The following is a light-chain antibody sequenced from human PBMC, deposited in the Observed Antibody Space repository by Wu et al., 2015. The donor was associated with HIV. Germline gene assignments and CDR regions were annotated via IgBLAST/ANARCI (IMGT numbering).Light chain of an antibody. V-gene: IGKV3-20*01. CDR1: QSVTSDY. CDR2: GAS. J-gene: IGKJ1*01. CDR3: HQYGGTPPET. Sequence: EIVLMQSPGTLSLSPGARATLSCRASQSVTSDYLAWYQQKSGQVPRLLIYGASSRASGIPDRFSGSGSGTDFTLTISRLEPEDFAVYYCHQYGGTPPETFGQGTKVE.